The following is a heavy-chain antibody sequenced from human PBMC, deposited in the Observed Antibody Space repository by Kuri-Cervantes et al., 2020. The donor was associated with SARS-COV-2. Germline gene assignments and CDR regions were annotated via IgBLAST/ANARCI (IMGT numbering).Heavy chain of an antibody. D-gene: IGHD6-19*01. CDR1: GFTFSSYG. Sequence: GGSLRLSCAASGFTFSSYGMHWVRQAPGKGLEWVAVIWYDGSNKYYADSVKGRFTISRDNSKNTLYLQMNSLRAEDTAVYYCARDIAVAEVGVAYWGQGTRVTGAS. CDR3: ARDIAVAEVGVAY. J-gene: IGHJ4*02. V-gene: IGHV3-33*01. CDR2: IWYDGSNK.